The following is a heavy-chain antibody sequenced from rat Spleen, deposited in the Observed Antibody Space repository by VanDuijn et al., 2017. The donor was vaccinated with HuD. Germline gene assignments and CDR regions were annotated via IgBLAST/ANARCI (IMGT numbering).Heavy chain of an antibody. CDR1: GFTFSNYD. CDR3: AVAGYGY. D-gene: IGHD4-3*01. CDR2: ISSEGANT. Sequence: EVQLVESGGASVQPGGSMRLSCAASGFTFSNYDMAWVRQVPTKGLEWVSSISSEGANTYYSDSVKGRFTISRDNSVKTAYLQVNSLRSEDTATYYCAVAGYGYWGQGVMVTVSS. V-gene: IGHV5-25*01. J-gene: IGHJ2*01.